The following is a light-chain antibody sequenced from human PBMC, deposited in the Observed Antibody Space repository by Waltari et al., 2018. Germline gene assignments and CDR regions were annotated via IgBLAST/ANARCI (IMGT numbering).Light chain of an antibody. J-gene: IGLJ2*01. CDR3: QSYDSSLFVV. CDR2: GNN. CDR1: SSNIRAGFD. Sequence: QSVLTQPPSVSGAPGQRVTISCTGSSSNIRAGFDVHWYQQLPGTAPKLLIFGNNNRPSGVPDRFSGSKSGTPASLAITGLQAEDEADYYCQSYDSSLFVVFGGGTKLTVL. V-gene: IGLV1-40*01.